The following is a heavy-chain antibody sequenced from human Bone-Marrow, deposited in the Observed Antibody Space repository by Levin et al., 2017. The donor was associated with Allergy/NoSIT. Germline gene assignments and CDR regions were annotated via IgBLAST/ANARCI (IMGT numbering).Heavy chain of an antibody. CDR2: IYSSGST. J-gene: IGHJ4*02. D-gene: IGHD1-26*01. V-gene: IGHV4-4*07. CDR3: ARDGTFSGSYGTDY. CDR1: GGSINNYY. Sequence: GSLRLSCTVSGGSINNYYWSWIRQSAGKGLEWIGRIYSSGSTNYNPSLKSRVTLSVDTANKQFSLRLRSVTAADTAIYYCARDGTFSGSYGTDYWGQGTLVTVSS.